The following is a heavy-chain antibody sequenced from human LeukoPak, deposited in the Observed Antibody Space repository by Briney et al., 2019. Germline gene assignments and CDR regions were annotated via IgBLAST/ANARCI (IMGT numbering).Heavy chain of an antibody. CDR1: GFTFSSYA. V-gene: IGHV3-23*01. CDR3: ARAITMLD. Sequence: PGGSLRLSCAASGFTFSSYAMTWVRQAPGKGLEWVSAISGSGGTTYYTDSVKGRFTISRDNSRNTLYLQMNSLRAEDTAVYYCARAITMLDWGQGTLVTVSS. J-gene: IGHJ4*02. CDR2: ISGSGGTT. D-gene: IGHD3-10*01.